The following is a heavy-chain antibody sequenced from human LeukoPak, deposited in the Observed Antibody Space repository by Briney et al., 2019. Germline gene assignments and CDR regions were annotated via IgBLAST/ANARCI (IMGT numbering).Heavy chain of an antibody. Sequence: SETLSLTCTVSGGSVSTYYWSWIRQPPGKGLEWIGYIYYSGSTNYNPSLKSRVTISVDTSKNQFSLKLSSVTAADTAVYYCARAGDSSGYIDYWGQGTLVTVSS. CDR2: IYYSGST. V-gene: IGHV4-59*08. J-gene: IGHJ4*02. D-gene: IGHD3-22*01. CDR1: GGSVSTYY. CDR3: ARAGDSSGYIDY.